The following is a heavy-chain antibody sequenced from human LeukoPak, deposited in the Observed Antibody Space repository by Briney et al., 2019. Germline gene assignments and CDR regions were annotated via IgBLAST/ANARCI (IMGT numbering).Heavy chain of an antibody. CDR2: ISGSGGRT. Sequence: GGTLRLSCAASGFTFSSYGMSWVRQVPGKGLEWVSGISGSGGRTYYADSVRGRFTISRDNSKNTLYLQMNSLRAEDTAVYYCAKISSGWYRDFDYWGQGTLVTVSS. CDR3: AKISSGWYRDFDY. D-gene: IGHD6-19*01. V-gene: IGHV3-23*01. CDR1: GFTFSSYG. J-gene: IGHJ4*02.